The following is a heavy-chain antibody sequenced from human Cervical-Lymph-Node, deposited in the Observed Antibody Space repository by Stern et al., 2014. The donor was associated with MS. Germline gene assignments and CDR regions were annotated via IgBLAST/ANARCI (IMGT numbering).Heavy chain of an antibody. CDR1: GDTFSSYA. D-gene: IGHD1-26*01. V-gene: IGHV1-69*06. CDR2: ITPVFETT. J-gene: IGHJ4*02. CDR3: ARGGGLVGYFDY. Sequence: VQLEASGAEVKKPGSSVKVSCKASGDTFSSYAINWVRPVPGQGLEWMGGITPVFETTNYPQKFQGSVTITADKSTNTAYMELMTLRSEDTAVYYCARGGGLVGYFDYWGQGTLVSVSS.